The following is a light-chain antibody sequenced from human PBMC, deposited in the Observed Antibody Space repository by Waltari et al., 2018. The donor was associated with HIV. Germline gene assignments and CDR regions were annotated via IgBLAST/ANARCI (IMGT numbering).Light chain of an antibody. V-gene: IGLV1-47*01. Sequence: QSVLTQPPSTSGTPGQRVTIPCSGSSSNIGRNFVYWYQQVPGTAPKPLISRNSQRPSGVPDRFSGSKSGTSASLAISGLRAEDEADYYCAAWDDSLSGGVFGGGTKLTVL. CDR1: SSNIGRNF. CDR3: AAWDDSLSGGV. J-gene: IGLJ2*01. CDR2: RNS.